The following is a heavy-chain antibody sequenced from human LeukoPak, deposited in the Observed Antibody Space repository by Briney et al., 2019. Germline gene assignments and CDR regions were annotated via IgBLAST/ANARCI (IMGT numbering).Heavy chain of an antibody. CDR3: ARINGYNRGYFDY. CDR2: INPNSGGT. V-gene: IGHV1-2*02. CDR1: GYTFTGSY. D-gene: IGHD5-24*01. J-gene: IGHJ4*02. Sequence: ASVKVSCKASGYTFTGSYMHWVRQAPGQGLEWMGWINPNSGGTNYAQKFQGRVTMTTDTSTSTAYMELRSLRSDDTAVYYCARINGYNRGYFDYWGQGTLVTVSS.